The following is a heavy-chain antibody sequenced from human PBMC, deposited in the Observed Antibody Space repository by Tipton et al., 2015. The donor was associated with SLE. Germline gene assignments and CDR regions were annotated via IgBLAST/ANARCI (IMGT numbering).Heavy chain of an antibody. V-gene: IGHV4-34*01. D-gene: IGHD1-1*01. CDR2: INDSGST. Sequence: TLSLTCAVYGGSFNDYYWNWIRQSPGKGLEWIGEINDSGSTNYSPSLKSRVTISADTSKNVFSLRLSSVTAADTAMYYCARFRREHQLVRLAWLWGQGTLVTVSS. J-gene: IGHJ4*02. CDR1: GGSFNDYY. CDR3: ARFRREHQLVRLAWL.